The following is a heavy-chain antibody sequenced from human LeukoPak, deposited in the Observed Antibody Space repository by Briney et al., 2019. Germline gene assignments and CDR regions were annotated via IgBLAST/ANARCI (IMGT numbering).Heavy chain of an antibody. J-gene: IGHJ3*02. CDR2: INPNSGGT. V-gene: IGHV1-2*02. D-gene: IGHD3-22*01. Sequence: ASVKVSCKASGYTFTGYYMNWVRQGPGQGLEWMGWINPNSGGTNYAQKFQGRVTITRDTSISTAYMELSRLRSDDTAVYYCARETAYYYDRTPHGALAIWGQGTMLTVSS. CDR1: GYTFTGYY. CDR3: ARETAYYYDRTPHGALAI.